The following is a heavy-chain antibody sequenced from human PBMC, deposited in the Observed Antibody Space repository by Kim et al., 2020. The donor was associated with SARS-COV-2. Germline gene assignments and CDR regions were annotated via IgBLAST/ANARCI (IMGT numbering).Heavy chain of an antibody. CDR3: AKDGASGSYPLEH. V-gene: IGHV3-30*02. Sequence: YADSVKGRFTISRDNSKNTLYVKMNSLRVEDTAVYYCAKDGASGSYPLEHWGQGTLVTVSS. J-gene: IGHJ1*01. D-gene: IGHD1-26*01.